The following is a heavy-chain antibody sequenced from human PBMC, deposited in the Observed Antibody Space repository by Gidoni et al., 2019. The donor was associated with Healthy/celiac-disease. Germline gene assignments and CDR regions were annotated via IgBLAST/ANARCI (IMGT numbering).Heavy chain of an antibody. D-gene: IGHD2-15*01. V-gene: IGHV1-69*04. Sequence: QVQLVQSGAEVKKPGSSVKVSCKASGGTFSSYAISWVRQAPGQGLEWMGRIIPILGIANYAQKFQGRVTITADKSTSTAYMELSSLRSEDTAVYYCARDEVGYCSGGSCYVYYGMDVWGQGTTVTVSS. CDR3: ARDEVGYCSGGSCYVYYGMDV. J-gene: IGHJ6*02. CDR2: IIPILGIA. CDR1: GGTFSSYA.